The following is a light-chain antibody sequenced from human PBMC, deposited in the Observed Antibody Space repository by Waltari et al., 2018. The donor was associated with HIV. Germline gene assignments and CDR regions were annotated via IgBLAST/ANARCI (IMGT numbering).Light chain of an antibody. CDR3: SAWDDTLHFV. CDR1: NSDFGVNT. J-gene: IGLJ3*02. V-gene: IGLV1-44*01. Sequence: QSVLTLPPSVSGLPGQKVTISCAGSNSDFGVNTVNWYQQFPGRAPKLVAYRSHQRPSGVPYRFSASKSGTSASLAINGVQAEDEATYFCSAWDDTLHFVFGGGTKLPVL. CDR2: RSH.